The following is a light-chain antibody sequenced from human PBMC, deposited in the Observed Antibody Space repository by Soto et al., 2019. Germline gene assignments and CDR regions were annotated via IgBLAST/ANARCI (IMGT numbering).Light chain of an antibody. CDR3: QQTHYAPWT. CDR1: QSIGRH. Sequence: DIQMTQSLSSLSASVGDRVTITCRASQSIGRHLNWYQQTPGRAPSLLIYGASSLQSGVPARFSASGFGTDFTLTLSSLQPEDVATYYCQQTHYAPWTFGLGTKVEI. V-gene: IGKV1-39*01. J-gene: IGKJ1*01. CDR2: GAS.